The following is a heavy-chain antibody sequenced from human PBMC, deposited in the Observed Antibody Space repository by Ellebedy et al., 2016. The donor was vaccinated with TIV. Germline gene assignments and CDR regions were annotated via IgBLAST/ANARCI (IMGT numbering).Heavy chain of an antibody. V-gene: IGHV1-69*04. CDR3: ARDRDSSSWYFGGYYYYGMDV. D-gene: IGHD6-13*01. CDR2: IIPILGIA. J-gene: IGHJ6*02. Sequence: AASVKVSCKASGGTFSSYAISWVRQAPGQGLEWMGRIIPILGIANYAQNFQGRVTITADKSTSTAYMELSSLRSEDTAVYYCARDRDSSSWYFGGYYYYGMDVWGQGTTVTVSS. CDR1: GGTFSSYA.